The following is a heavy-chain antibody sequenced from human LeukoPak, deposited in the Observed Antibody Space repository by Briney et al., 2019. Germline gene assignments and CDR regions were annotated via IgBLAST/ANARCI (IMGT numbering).Heavy chain of an antibody. CDR2: ISSSVTTV. D-gene: IGHD5-12*01. J-gene: IGHJ4*02. CDR3: VRSYSAYDSFDY. CDR1: GFTFGDYY. Sequence: GGSLRLSCAASGFTFGDYYMNWIRQAPGKGLEWVSYISSSVTTVRYADSVKGRFTISRDNAKNSLYLQMSSLRADDTALYYCVRSYSAYDSFDYWGQGTLVTVSP. V-gene: IGHV3-11*01.